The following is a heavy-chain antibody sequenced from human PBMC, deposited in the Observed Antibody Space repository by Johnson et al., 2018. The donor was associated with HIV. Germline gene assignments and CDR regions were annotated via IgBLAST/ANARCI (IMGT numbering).Heavy chain of an antibody. CDR2: ISSSGSTR. CDR1: GFTFSDYY. CDR3: GRGGGDCGGDCFLGAFDI. Sequence: QVQLVESGGGLVQPGGSLRLSCAASGFTFSDYYMSWIRQAPGKGLEWVSYISSSGSTRYYADSVKGRFTISTDNAKNSLYLQMHSLRAEDTALYYCGRGGGDCGGDCFLGAFDIWGQGTMVTVSS. D-gene: IGHD2-21*01. J-gene: IGHJ3*02. V-gene: IGHV3-11*04.